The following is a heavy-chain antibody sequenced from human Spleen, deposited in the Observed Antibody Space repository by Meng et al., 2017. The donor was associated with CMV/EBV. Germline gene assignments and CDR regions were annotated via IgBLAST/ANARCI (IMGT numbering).Heavy chain of an antibody. D-gene: IGHD6-6*01. J-gene: IGHJ4*02. CDR2: IYHSGST. CDR1: GGPISSYY. V-gene: IGHV4-59*01. Sequence: SETLSLTCSVSGGPISSYYWTWIRQPPGKGLEWIGCIYHSGSTNYNPSLKSRVTVSIDTSKKQFSLKMSSVTAADTAVYYCARIRGSSVLDYWGPGTLVTVSS. CDR3: ARIRGSSVLDY.